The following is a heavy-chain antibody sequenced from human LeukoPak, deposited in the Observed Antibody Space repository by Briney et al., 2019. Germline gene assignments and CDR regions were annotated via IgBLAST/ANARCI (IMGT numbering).Heavy chain of an antibody. CDR2: INSDGSST. J-gene: IGHJ4*02. Sequence: GGSLRLSCAASGFTFSSYWMHWVRQAPGKGLVWVSRINSDGSSTSYADSVKGRFTISRDNAKNTLYLQMNSLRAEDTAVYYCARGGPVEMATIDDGPDYWGQGTLVTVSS. CDR1: GFTFSSYW. CDR3: ARGGPVEMATIDDGPDY. V-gene: IGHV3-74*01. D-gene: IGHD5-24*01.